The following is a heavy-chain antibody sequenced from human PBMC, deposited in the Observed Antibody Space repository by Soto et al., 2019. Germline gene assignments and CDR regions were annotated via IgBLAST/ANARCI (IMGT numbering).Heavy chain of an antibody. Sequence: EVQLVESGGGLVQPGGSLRLSCAASGFTFSSYAMHWVRQAPGKGLEYVSAISSNGGSTYYANSVKGRFTISRDNTKNXLYLKMGSLRAEDMAGYYCAREGRGYGSGSYSLDYWGQGTLVTVSS. D-gene: IGHD3-10*01. V-gene: IGHV3-64*01. CDR1: GFTFSSYA. CDR2: ISSNGGST. J-gene: IGHJ4*02. CDR3: AREGRGYGSGSYSLDY.